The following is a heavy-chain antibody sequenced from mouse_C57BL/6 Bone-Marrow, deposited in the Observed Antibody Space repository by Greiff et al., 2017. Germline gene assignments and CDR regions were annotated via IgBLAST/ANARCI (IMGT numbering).Heavy chain of an antibody. CDR3: AREKFITTVVATNAMDY. D-gene: IGHD1-1*01. V-gene: IGHV1-69*01. Sequence: VQLQQPGAELVMPGASVKLSCKASGYTFTSYWMHWVKQRPGQGLEWIGEIDPSDSYTNYNQKFKGKSTLTVDKSSSTAYMQLSSLTSEDSAVYYCAREKFITTVVATNAMDYWGQGTSVTVSS. CDR2: IDPSDSYT. J-gene: IGHJ4*01. CDR1: GYTFTSYW.